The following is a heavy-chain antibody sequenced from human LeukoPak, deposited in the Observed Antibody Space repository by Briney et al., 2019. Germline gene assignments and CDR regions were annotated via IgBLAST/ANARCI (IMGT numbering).Heavy chain of an antibody. V-gene: IGHV4-38-2*01. CDR1: GYSISSGYY. CDR3: ARGIDY. CDR2: IYHSGST. J-gene: IGHJ4*02. Sequence: SETLSLTCAVSGYSISSGYYWGWIPQPPGKGLEWIGNIYHSGSTYYNSSLKSRVTISVDTSKNQFSLKLSSVTAADTAVYYCARGIDYWGQGTLVTVSS.